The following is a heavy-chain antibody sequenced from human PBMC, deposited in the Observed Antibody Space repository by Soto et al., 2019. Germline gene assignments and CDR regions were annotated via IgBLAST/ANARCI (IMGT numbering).Heavy chain of an antibody. D-gene: IGHD3-9*01. V-gene: IGHV1-58*02. Sequence: SVKVSCKASGFTFTNSAIQWVRQARGQRLEWIGWIVVGSGNTNYAQKFQERLTITRDMSTSTAYMELSSLRSEDTAVYYCARGTALQYFDWLPWSQGTLVTVSS. CDR2: IVVGSGNT. CDR3: ARGTALQYFDWLP. CDR1: GFTFTNSA. J-gene: IGHJ5*02.